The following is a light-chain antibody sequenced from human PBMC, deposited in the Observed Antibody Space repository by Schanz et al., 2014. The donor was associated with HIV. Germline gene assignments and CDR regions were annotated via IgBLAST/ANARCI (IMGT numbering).Light chain of an antibody. CDR2: GAS. J-gene: IGKJ1*01. Sequence: EIVMTQSPATLSVSPGERATLSCRASQSVSSNLAWYQQKPGQAPRLLIYGASTRATGIPARFSGSGSGTXFTLTISRVQSXXXXVYYCQQYNNWRRTFDKGTKVEIK. V-gene: IGKV3-15*01. CDR1: QSVSSN. CDR3: QQYNNWRRT.